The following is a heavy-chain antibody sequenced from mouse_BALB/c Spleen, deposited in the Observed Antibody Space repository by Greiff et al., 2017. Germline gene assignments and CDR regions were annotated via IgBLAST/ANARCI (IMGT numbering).Heavy chain of an antibody. V-gene: IGHV1-5*01. CDR3: TMDYGNYEGYFDV. CDR2: IYPGNSDT. J-gene: IGHJ1*01. CDR1: GYSFTSYW. Sequence: VQLKQSGTVLARPGASVKMSCKASGYSFTSYWMHWVKQRPGQGLEWIGAIYPGNSDTSYNQKFKGKAKLTAVTSASTAYMELSSLTNEDSAVYYCTMDYGNYEGYFDVWGAGTTVTVSS. D-gene: IGHD2-1*01.